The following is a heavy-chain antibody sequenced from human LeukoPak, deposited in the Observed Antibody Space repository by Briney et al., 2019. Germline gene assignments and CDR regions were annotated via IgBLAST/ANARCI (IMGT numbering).Heavy chain of an antibody. J-gene: IGHJ4*02. V-gene: IGHV3-23*01. D-gene: IGHD2-15*01. CDR3: AKDTAVVVTAPFDY. CDR2: ISGSGVST. Sequence: PGGSLRLSCAASGFTFRSYAMSWVRQAPGKGLEWVSAISGSGVSTYFADSVKGRFTVSRDNSKNTLYLQMSSVRAEDTAVYYCAKDTAVVVTAPFDYWGQGTLVTVSS. CDR1: GFTFRSYA.